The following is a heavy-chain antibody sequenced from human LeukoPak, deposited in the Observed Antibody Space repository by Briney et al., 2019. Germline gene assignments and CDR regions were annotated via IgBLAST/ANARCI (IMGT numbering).Heavy chain of an antibody. D-gene: IGHD6-19*01. CDR3: AKDAEQWLVPAHNWFDP. CDR2: ISGSGATT. Sequence: GGSLRLSCAASGFTFSNYAMSWVRQAPGKGLEWVSSISGSGATTYCADSVKGRFTISRDNSKNTLYLQMNSLRAEDTAVYYCAKDAEQWLVPAHNWFDPWGQGTLVTVSS. J-gene: IGHJ5*02. V-gene: IGHV3-23*01. CDR1: GFTFSNYA.